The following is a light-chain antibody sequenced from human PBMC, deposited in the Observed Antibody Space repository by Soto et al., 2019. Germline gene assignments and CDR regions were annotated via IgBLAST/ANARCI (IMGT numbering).Light chain of an antibody. J-gene: IGKJ1*01. CDR2: DAS. CDR3: QQYSNWPPWT. Sequence: EIVMAQSPATLSVSPGERATLSCRASQSVSSNLAWYQQRPGQPPRLLIFDASNRATGIPARFSGSGSATDFTLTISSLQSEDFAVYYCQQYSNWPPWTFGQGTKVDIK. CDR1: QSVSSN. V-gene: IGKV3D-15*01.